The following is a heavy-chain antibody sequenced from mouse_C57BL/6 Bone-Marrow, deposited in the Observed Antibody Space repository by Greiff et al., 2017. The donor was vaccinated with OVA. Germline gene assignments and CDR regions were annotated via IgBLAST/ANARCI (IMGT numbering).Heavy chain of an antibody. J-gene: IGHJ2*01. Sequence: EVKLMESGGDLVKPGGSLKLSCAASGFTFSSYGMSWVRQTPDKRLEWVATISSGGSYTYYPDSVKGRFTISRDNAKNTLYLQMRSLKSEDTAMYYCARITTDYFDYWGQGTTLTVSS. CDR3: ARITTDYFDY. CDR1: GFTFSSYG. V-gene: IGHV5-6*01. D-gene: IGHD2-4*01. CDR2: ISSGGSYT.